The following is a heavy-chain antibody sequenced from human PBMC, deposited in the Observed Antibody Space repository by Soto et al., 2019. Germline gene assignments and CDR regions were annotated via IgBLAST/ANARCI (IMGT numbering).Heavy chain of an antibody. V-gene: IGHV4-39*01. CDR2: VYYSGST. D-gene: IGHD3-3*01. CDR3: GRVEGLPTISYYLDY. J-gene: IGHJ4*02. Sequence: SETLSLTCTVSGGSVSSSSYYWGWVRQPPGKGLEWIGSVYYSGSTYYNPSLESRVTISVDKSKNQFSLKLMSLSAADTAVYYCGRVEGLPTISYYLDYWGQGPRVPVSS. CDR1: GGSVSSSSYY.